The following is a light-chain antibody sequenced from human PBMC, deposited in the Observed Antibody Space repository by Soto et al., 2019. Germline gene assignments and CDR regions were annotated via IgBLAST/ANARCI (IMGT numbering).Light chain of an antibody. CDR2: GAS. Sequence: EMVLTQSPGTLSLAQRERATLAFRASQSVSSSYLAWYQQKPGQAPRLLIYGASSRATAITDRFSGSGSGTDSTLTISRPEPDDCAVYYCQQYGSSPLTFGGGNTVEIK. V-gene: IGKV3-20*01. J-gene: IGKJ4*01. CDR1: QSVSSSY. CDR3: QQYGSSPLT.